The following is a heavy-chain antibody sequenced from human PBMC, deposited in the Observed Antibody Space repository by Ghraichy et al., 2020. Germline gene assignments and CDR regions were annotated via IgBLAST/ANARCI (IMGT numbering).Heavy chain of an antibody. CDR1: GFTFSSYS. V-gene: IGHV3-21*01. D-gene: IGHD3-3*01. CDR3: ARDPSTGSFWSGYFYYYYYMDV. CDR2: ISSSSSYI. J-gene: IGHJ6*03. Sequence: GESLNISCAASGFTFSSYSMNWVRQAPGKGLEWVSSISSSSSYIYYADSVKGRFTISRDNAKNSLYLQMNSLRAEDTAVYYCARDPSTGSFWSGYFYYYYYMDVWGKGTTVTVSS.